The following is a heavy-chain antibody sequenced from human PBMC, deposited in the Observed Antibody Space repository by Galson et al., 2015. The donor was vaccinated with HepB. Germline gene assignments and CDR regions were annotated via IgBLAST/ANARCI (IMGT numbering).Heavy chain of an antibody. V-gene: IGHV5-10-1*01. D-gene: IGHD3-22*01. Sequence: QSGAEVKKPGESLRISCKGSGYSFPSYWISWVRQMPGKGLEWMGRIDPSDSYTNYSPSFQGHVTISADKSISTAYLQWSSLKASDTAMYYCARQIRYDSSGYYEFGYWGQGTLVTVSS. J-gene: IGHJ4*02. CDR2: IDPSDSYT. CDR3: ARQIRYDSSGYYEFGY. CDR1: GYSFPSYW.